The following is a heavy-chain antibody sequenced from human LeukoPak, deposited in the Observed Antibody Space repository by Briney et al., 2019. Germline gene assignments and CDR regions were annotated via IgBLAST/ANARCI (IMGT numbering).Heavy chain of an antibody. CDR3: ARVPAYYDFWSGSPLDDAFDI. J-gene: IGHJ3*02. D-gene: IGHD3-3*01. V-gene: IGHV4-34*01. CDR2: INHSGST. CDR1: GGSFSGYY. Sequence: PSETLSLTCAVYGGSFSGYYWRWIRQPPGKGLEWIGEINHSGSTNYNPSLKSRVTISVDTSKNQFSLKLSSVTAADTAVYYCARVPAYYDFWSGSPLDDAFDIWGQGTMVTVSS.